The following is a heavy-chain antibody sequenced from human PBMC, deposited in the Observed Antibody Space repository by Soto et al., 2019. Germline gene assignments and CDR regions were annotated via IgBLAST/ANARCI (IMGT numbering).Heavy chain of an antibody. V-gene: IGHV3-53*01. CDR2: IYSGGST. D-gene: IGHD3-10*02. CDR3: ARDRLFGTYYFDY. Sequence: GGSLRLSCAASGFTVSSNYMSWVRQAPGKGLEWVSVIYSGGSTYYAYSLKGRFTISRDNSKNTLYLQMNSLRAEDTAVYYCARDRLFGTYYFDYWGQGTLVTVSS. J-gene: IGHJ4*02. CDR1: GFTVSSNY.